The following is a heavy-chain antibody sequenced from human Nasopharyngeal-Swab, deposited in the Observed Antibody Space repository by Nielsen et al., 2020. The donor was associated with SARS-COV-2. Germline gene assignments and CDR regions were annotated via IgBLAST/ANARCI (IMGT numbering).Heavy chain of an antibody. V-gene: IGHV3-33*06. D-gene: IGHD6-13*01. Sequence: GGSLRLSCAASGFTFSSYGMHWVRQAPGKGLEWVAVIWYDGSNNYYADSVKGRFTISRDNSKNTMYLQMNSLRAEDTAVYYRAKGQESYSSSWLNWYFDLWGRGTLVTVSS. CDR2: IWYDGSNN. J-gene: IGHJ2*01. CDR3: AKGQESYSSSWLNWYFDL. CDR1: GFTFSSYG.